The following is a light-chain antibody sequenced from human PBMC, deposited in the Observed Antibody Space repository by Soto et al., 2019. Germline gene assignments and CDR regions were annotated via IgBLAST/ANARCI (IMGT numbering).Light chain of an antibody. CDR1: QSLVHSDGNTY. Sequence: DVVMTQSPLSLPVTLGQPASISCRSSQSLVHSDGNTYLSWFQQRPGPSPRRLLYKVSKRDSGVPDRFSGSGSGTDFTLKISRVEAEDVGIYYCMQGTHSYTFGQGTRLDIK. V-gene: IGKV2-30*02. J-gene: IGKJ2*01. CDR2: KVS. CDR3: MQGTHSYT.